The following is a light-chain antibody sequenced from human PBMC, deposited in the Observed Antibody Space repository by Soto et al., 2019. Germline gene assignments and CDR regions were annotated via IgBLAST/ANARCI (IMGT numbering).Light chain of an antibody. V-gene: IGKV4-1*01. J-gene: IGKJ1*01. CDR3: QQYYSIPKT. CDR1: QSVLYDSKNKNN. CDR2: WAS. Sequence: DIVMTQSPDSLAVSLGERATINCKSSQSVLYDSKNKNNLAWYQQKPGQPPKLLIYWASTRESGVPDRFSGTGSGTDFTLTISSLQAEDVAVYYCQQYYSIPKTFGQGTKVEIK.